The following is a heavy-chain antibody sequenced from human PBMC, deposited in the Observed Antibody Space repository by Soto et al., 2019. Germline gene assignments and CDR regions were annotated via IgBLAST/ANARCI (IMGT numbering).Heavy chain of an antibody. CDR2: IYNGGST. CDR1: GGSISSGGYY. J-gene: IGHJ6*02. V-gene: IGHV4-61*08. D-gene: IGHD3-10*01. Sequence: SETLSLTCTVSGGSISSGGYYWSWIRQHPGKGLEWIGYIYNGGSTNYNPSLKSRVTISVDTAKNQFSLKLSSVTAADTAVYYCARDRGSGSSYPYYYYAMDVWGQGTTVTVSS. CDR3: ARDRGSGSSYPYYYYAMDV.